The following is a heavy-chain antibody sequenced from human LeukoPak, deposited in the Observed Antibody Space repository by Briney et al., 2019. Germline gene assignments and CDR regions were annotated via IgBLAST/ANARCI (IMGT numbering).Heavy chain of an antibody. CDR1: GFTFSSYG. J-gene: IGHJ4*02. Sequence: GGSLRLSCAASGFTFSSYGMHWVRQAPGKGLEWVAFIRYDGSNKYYADSVKGRFTISRDNSKNTLYLQMNSLRAEDTAVYYCARVGVVVVAAPYYFDYWGQGTLVTVSS. CDR2: IRYDGSNK. D-gene: IGHD2-15*01. V-gene: IGHV3-30*02. CDR3: ARVGVVVVAAPYYFDY.